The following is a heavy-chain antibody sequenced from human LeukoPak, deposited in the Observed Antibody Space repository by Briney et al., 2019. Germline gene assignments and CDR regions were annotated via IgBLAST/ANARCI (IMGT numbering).Heavy chain of an antibody. CDR1: GFTFSSYW. CDR2: ISTDASST. V-gene: IGHV3-74*01. CDR3: TGHHQAYSRTY. J-gene: IGHJ4*02. D-gene: IGHD6-13*01. Sequence: GGSLRLSCAASGFTFSSYWMHWVRQAPGKGLVWVSRISTDASSTTYADSVKGRFTIARNNAKDTLYLQMNNLRAEDTAVYYCTGHHQAYSRTYWGQGTLVTVSS.